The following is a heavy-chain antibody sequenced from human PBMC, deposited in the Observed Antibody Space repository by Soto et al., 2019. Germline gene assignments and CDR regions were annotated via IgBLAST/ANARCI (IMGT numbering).Heavy chain of an antibody. CDR2: ISSGSTI. V-gene: IGHV3-11*01. CDR3: ARGSVLMVYAIDY. CDR1: GFTFGDYY. J-gene: IGHJ4*02. D-gene: IGHD2-8*01. Sequence: GGSLRLSCAASGFTFGDYYMSWIRQAPGKGLEWVSYISSGSTIYYADSVKGRFTISRDNAKNSLYLQMNSLRAEDTAVYYCARGSVLMVYAIDYWGQGTLVTVSS.